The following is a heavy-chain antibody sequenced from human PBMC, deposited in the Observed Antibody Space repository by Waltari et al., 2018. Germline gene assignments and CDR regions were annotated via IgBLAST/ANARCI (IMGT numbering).Heavy chain of an antibody. CDR3: ARVGYCSGSYYLDAFDI. D-gene: IGHD3-10*01. CDR2: INPNSGGT. Sequence: QVQLVQSGAEVKKPGASVKVSCKASGYTFTGYYMHWVRQAPGQGLEWMGWINPNSGGTNYAQKFQGWVTMTRDTSISTAYMELSRLRSDDTAVYYCARVGYCSGSYYLDAFDIWGQGTMVTVSS. CDR1: GYTFTGYY. J-gene: IGHJ3*02. V-gene: IGHV1-2*04.